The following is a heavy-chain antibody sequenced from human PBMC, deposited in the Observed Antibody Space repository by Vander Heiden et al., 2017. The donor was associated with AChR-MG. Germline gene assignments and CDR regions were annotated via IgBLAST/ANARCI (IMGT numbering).Heavy chain of an antibody. V-gene: IGHV3-11*01. D-gene: IGHD4-17*01. CDR1: GFTSSDYY. CDR3: ARPHDYGDPFYFDY. CDR2: ISSSGSTI. J-gene: IGHJ4*02. Sequence: QVQLVVSGGGLVNPGGSLRRSCAASGFTSSDYYMSWMRQAPGKGLEWVSYISSSGSTIYYADTVKGRFTISRDNAKNSLYLQMNSLRAEDTAVYYCARPHDYGDPFYFDYWGQGTLVTVSS.